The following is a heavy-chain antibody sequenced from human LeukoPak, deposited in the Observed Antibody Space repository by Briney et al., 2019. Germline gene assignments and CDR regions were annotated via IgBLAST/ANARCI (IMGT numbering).Heavy chain of an antibody. J-gene: IGHJ5*02. CDR2: TYYRSKWYN. V-gene: IGHV6-1*01. D-gene: IGHD3-3*01. Sequence: SQTLSLTCAISGDSVSSNSAAWNWIRQSPSRGLEWLGRTYYRSKWYNDYAVSVKSRITINPDTSKNQFSLQLNSVTPEDTAVYYCARLGGSYDFWSGYYSPFWFDPWGQGTLVTVSS. CDR3: ARLGGSYDFWSGYYSPFWFDP. CDR1: GDSVSSNSAA.